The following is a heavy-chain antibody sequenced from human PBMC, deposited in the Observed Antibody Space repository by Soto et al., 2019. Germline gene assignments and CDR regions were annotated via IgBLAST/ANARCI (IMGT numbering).Heavy chain of an antibody. CDR2: MSRDGGVT. V-gene: IGHV3-23*01. D-gene: IGHD6-19*01. J-gene: IGHJ4*02. Sequence: EVQLLESGGGLVQPGGSLRLSCAASGFTFSNYGMTWVRQAPGKGLEWVSGMSRDGGVTDYTDSVKGRFTISRDISKNTLYLQMNSLRAEDTAVYYCAKIDQLNPQSSGWANRFDYWGQGTLVTVSS. CDR1: GFTFSNYG. CDR3: AKIDQLNPQSSGWANRFDY.